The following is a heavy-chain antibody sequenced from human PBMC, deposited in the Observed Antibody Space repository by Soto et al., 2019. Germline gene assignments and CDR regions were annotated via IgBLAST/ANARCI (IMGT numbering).Heavy chain of an antibody. J-gene: IGHJ6*04. CDR1: GGSFSGYY. D-gene: IGHD1-26*01. CDR2: INHSGST. CDR3: ARWESGSYNYYYYYAIDV. Sequence: SETLSLTCAVYGGSFSGYYWSWIRQPPGKGLEWIGEINHSGSTNYNPSLKSRVTISVDTSKNQFSRKQSTVTAADTAVYYCARWESGSYNYYYYYAIDVWGKGTTVTVSS. V-gene: IGHV4-34*01.